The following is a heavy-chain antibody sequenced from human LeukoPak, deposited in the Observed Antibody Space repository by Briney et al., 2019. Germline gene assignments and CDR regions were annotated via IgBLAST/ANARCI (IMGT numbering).Heavy chain of an antibody. D-gene: IGHD3-22*01. V-gene: IGHV1-18*01. CDR3: ARKLYDSSRYGQTYYFDN. J-gene: IGHJ4*02. Sequence: ASVKVSCKASGYTFTSYGISWVRQAPGQGLEWMGWISAYNGNTNYAQKLQGRVTMSTDTSTSTGYMELRSLRSDDTAVYYCARKLYDSSRYGQTYYFDNWGQGTLVTVSS. CDR1: GYTFTSYG. CDR2: ISAYNGNT.